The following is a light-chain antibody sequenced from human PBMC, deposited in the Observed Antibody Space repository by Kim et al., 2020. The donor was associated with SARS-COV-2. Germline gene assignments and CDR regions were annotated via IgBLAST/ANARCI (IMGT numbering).Light chain of an antibody. Sequence: EIVMTQSPATLSLSPGERATLSCRASQRVSSYLAWYQQRPGQAPRLLIYGASTRATGVPARFSGSGSGTEFTLTISSLQSEDFAVYYCKQDIDWAPQLTFGGGTKVEIK. CDR3: KQDIDWAPQLT. CDR1: QRVSSY. CDR2: GAS. V-gene: IGKV3-15*01. J-gene: IGKJ4*01.